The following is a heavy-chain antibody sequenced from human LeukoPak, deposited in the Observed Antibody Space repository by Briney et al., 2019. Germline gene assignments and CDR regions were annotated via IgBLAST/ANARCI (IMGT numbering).Heavy chain of an antibody. CDR2: INPSGGST. CDR1: GYTXTSYY. Sequence: GASVKVSCKASGYTXTSYYMHWVRQAPGQGLEWMGIINPSGGSTSYAQKFQGRVTMTRDTSTSTVYMELSSLTSEDTAVYYCARGRGVVVPAAPTGDPFDIWGQGTMVTVSS. CDR3: ARGRGVVVPAAPTGDPFDI. V-gene: IGHV1-46*01. D-gene: IGHD2-2*01. J-gene: IGHJ3*02.